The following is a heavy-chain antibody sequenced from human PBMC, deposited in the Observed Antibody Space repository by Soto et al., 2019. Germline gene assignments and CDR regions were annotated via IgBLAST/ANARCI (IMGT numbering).Heavy chain of an antibody. Sequence: SETLSLTCTVSGGSISSNHWTWIRQPPGKGLEWIGYVYNSGSTNYNPSLKSRVTISEDTSKSQFSLKVNSMTAADTAVYYCERYRREAVAGYTLDNWGQGIFVPVSS. J-gene: IGHJ4*02. CDR3: ERYRREAVAGYTLDN. V-gene: IGHV4-59*01. CDR1: GGSISSNH. D-gene: IGHD6-13*01. CDR2: VYNSGST.